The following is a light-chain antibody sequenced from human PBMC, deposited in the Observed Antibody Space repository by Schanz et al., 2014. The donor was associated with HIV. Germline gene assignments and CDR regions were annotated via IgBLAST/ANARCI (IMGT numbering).Light chain of an antibody. CDR3: QQYNDWPPIT. J-gene: IGKJ5*01. Sequence: EIVMTQSPGTLSVSPGERATLSCGASPRLSSSYLAWYQQKRDQPPRLLIYGASTRATGIPARFSGSGSGTEFTLTISSLQSEDFAVYYCQQYNDWPPITFGQGTRLEIK. CDR1: PRLSSSY. V-gene: IGKV3-15*01. CDR2: GAS.